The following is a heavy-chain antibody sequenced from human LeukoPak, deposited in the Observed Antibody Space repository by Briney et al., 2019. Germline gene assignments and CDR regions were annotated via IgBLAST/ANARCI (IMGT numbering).Heavy chain of an antibody. Sequence: SETLSLTCTVSGGFVSSDSYYWSWIRQPPGKGLEWIGYVYYTGTTNYNPSLKSRVTMSVDTSKNQLSLKLNSVTADDTAVYYCARRDYGGPRAADYWGQGTLVTVSS. D-gene: IGHD4/OR15-4a*01. CDR3: ARRDYGGPRAADY. J-gene: IGHJ4*02. V-gene: IGHV4-61*01. CDR2: VYYTGTT. CDR1: GGFVSSDSYY.